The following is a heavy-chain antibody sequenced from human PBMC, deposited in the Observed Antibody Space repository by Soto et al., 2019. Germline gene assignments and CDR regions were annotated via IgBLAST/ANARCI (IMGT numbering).Heavy chain of an antibody. D-gene: IGHD6-19*01. J-gene: IGHJ4*02. CDR1: GGSICSCSVY. CDR2: IYYTRNT. CDR3: ARHWEQWLGYIDY. V-gene: IGHV4-39*01. Sequence: SETLSLTCPVSGGSICSCSVYWGWIRQPPGKGLEWIGSIYYTRNTYYNPSLKSRVTISVDSSKNQFSLKLSSVTAADTAVYYCARHWEQWLGYIDYWGQEPLVTVS.